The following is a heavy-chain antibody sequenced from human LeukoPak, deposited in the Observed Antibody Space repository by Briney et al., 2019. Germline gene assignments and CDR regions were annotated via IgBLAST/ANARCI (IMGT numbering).Heavy chain of an antibody. CDR2: ISSSSSYI. Sequence: PVGSLRLSCAASGFTFSSYSMNWVRQAPGKGLEWVSSISSSSSYIYYADSVKGRFTISRDNAKNSLYLQMNSLRAEDTAVYYCARDSYSSGWYDGGDYWGQGTLVTVSP. CDR1: GFTFSSYS. D-gene: IGHD6-19*01. J-gene: IGHJ4*02. V-gene: IGHV3-21*01. CDR3: ARDSYSSGWYDGGDY.